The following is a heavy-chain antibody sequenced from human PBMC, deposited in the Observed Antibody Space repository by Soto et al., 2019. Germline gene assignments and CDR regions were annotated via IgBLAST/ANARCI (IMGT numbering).Heavy chain of an antibody. J-gene: IGHJ4*02. V-gene: IGHV3-7*03. CDR2: IKQDGSEK. Sequence: GGSLRLSCAASGFTFSSYAMSWVRQAPGKGLEWVANIKQDGSEKYYVDSVKGRFTISRDNAKNSLYLQMNSLRAEDTAVYYCAGGRSSGWYFHYFDYWGQGTLVTVSS. CDR3: AGGRSSGWYFHYFDY. CDR1: GFTFSSYA. D-gene: IGHD6-19*01.